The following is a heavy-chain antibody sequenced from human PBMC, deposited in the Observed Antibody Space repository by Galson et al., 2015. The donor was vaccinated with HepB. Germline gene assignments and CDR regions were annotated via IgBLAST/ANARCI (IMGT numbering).Heavy chain of an antibody. Sequence: SLRLSCAASGFTFSSYWMSWVRPAPGKGLEWVANIKQDGSEKYYVDSVKGRFTISRDNAKNSLYLQMNSLRAEDTAVYYCARDRGYSSSWYSWRFAYWGQGTLVTVSS. CDR2: IKQDGSEK. D-gene: IGHD6-13*01. CDR3: ARDRGYSSSWYSWRFAY. J-gene: IGHJ4*02. CDR1: GFTFSSYW. V-gene: IGHV3-7*03.